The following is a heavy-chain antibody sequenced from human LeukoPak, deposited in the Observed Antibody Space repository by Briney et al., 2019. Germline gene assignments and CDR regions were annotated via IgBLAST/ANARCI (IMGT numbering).Heavy chain of an antibody. V-gene: IGHV1-69*04. J-gene: IGHJ6*02. Sequence: EASVKVSCKASGGTFSSYAISWVRQAPGQGLEWMGRIIPILGIANYAQKFQGRVTITADKSTSTAYMELSSLRSEDTAVYYCARGPSLLWFGELYYGMDVWGQGTTVTVSS. CDR3: ARGPSLLWFGELYYGMDV. CDR2: IIPILGIA. D-gene: IGHD3-10*01. CDR1: GGTFSSYA.